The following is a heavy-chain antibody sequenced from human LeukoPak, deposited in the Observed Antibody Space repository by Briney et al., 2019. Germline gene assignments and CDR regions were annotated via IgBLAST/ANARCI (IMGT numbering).Heavy chain of an antibody. Sequence: ASVKVSCKVSGYTLTDLSMHWVRQAPGKGLEWMGGFDPEDDETIYTQKFQGRVTMTRNTSISTAYMELSSLRSEDTAVYYCARGSRRWLQPDYWGQGTLVTVSS. CDR3: ARGSRRWLQPDY. V-gene: IGHV1-24*01. CDR2: FDPEDDET. D-gene: IGHD5-24*01. J-gene: IGHJ4*02. CDR1: GYTLTDLS.